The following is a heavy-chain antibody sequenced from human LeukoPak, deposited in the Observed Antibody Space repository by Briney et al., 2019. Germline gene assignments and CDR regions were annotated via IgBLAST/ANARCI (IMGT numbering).Heavy chain of an antibody. CDR2: IYQSGST. CDR3: ARSLSTAGIDY. J-gene: IGHJ4*02. Sequence: SETLSLTCAVSGYSITTGRYWGWVRQPPGKGLEWIGSIYQSGSTYYNPSLKSRVTISVDKSKNQFSLNLRSVTAPDTAVYYCARSLSTAGIDYWGQGILVTVSS. CDR1: GYSITTGRY. V-gene: IGHV4-38-2*01. D-gene: IGHD2-2*01.